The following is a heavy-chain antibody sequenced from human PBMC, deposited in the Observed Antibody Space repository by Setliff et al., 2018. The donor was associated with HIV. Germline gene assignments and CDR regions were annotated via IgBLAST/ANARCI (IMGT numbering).Heavy chain of an antibody. CDR2: ISAYNGNT. CDR3: ARRTIDYYYMDV. V-gene: IGHV1-18*01. J-gene: IGHJ6*03. Sequence: ASVKVSCKASGYTFTSYGISWVRQAPGQGLEWMGWISAYNGNTNYAQKFQGSVTMPTDTSTSTAYMELRSLRSDDTAVYYCARRTIDYYYMDVWGKGTTVTVSS. CDR1: GYTFTSYG.